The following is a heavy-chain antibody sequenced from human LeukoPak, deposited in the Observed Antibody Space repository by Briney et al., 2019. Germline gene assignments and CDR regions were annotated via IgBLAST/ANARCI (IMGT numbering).Heavy chain of an antibody. D-gene: IGHD5-18*01. CDR1: GGSVNSGNYY. J-gene: IGHJ4*02. CDR2: IYYSGST. V-gene: IGHV4-61*01. CDR3: ARSVDTAMANFDY. Sequence: SETLSLTCTVSGGSVNSGNYYWSWLRQPPGKGLEWIGYIYYSGSTNYNPSLKSRVTISVDTSKNQFSLKLSSVTAADTAVYHCARSVDTAMANFDYWGQGTLVTVSS.